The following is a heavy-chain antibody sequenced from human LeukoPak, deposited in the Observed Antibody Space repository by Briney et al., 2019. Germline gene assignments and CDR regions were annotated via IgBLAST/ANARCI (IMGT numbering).Heavy chain of an antibody. CDR1: GFTYSHYG. V-gene: IGHV3-33*06. Sequence: GGSLRLSCAAPGFTYSHYGMHWVRQAPGKGLEWVAVIWSDGTEKYYGDTVKGRFTISRDNSRNTLYLQMNSLRGEDTAVYYCAKDAQRGFGYSNSLEYWGQGTLVTVSS. CDR2: IWSDGTEK. CDR3: AKDAQRGFGYSNSLEY. D-gene: IGHD4-11*01. J-gene: IGHJ4*02.